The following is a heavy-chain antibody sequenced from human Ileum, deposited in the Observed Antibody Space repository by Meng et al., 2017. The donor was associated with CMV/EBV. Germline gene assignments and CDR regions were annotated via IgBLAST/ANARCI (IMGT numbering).Heavy chain of an antibody. J-gene: IGHJ4*02. V-gene: IGHV3-7*01. CDR2: IKQGGSEK. Sequence: GESLKISCAASGFTFSSYWMSWVRQAPGKGLEWVANIKQGGSEKYYVDSVKGRFTISRDNAKNSLYLQMNSLRAEDTAVYYCAKSTPSQTDFWEWGQGTLVTVSS. D-gene: IGHD2-2*01. CDR3: AKSTPSQTDFWE. CDR1: GFTFSSYW.